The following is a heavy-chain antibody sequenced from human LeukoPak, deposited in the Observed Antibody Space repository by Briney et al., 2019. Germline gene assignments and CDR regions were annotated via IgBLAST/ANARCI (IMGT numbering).Heavy chain of an antibody. CDR2: INWNGAWT. V-gene: IGHV3-20*04. Sequence: GGSLRLSCAASGFKFDDYGMSWVRQAPGKGLEWVCDINWNGAWTGYADSVKGRFTISRDNAKNSLYLQMNSLRAEDTALYYCAILGSYYDRNDAFDIWGQGTMVTVSS. J-gene: IGHJ3*02. D-gene: IGHD3-22*01. CDR1: GFKFDDYG. CDR3: AILGSYYDRNDAFDI.